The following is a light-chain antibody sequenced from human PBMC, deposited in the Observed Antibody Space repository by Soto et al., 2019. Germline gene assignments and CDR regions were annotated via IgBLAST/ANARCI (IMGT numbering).Light chain of an antibody. Sequence: EIVLTQSPGTLSLSPGERATLSCRASQSVSSSYLAWYQQKPGQAPRLLIYGASSRATGIPDTFSGSVSGTDFTRTISRLEPEDFAVYYCQQYGSSSWTFGQGTKVEIK. V-gene: IGKV3-20*01. CDR2: GAS. CDR1: QSVSSSY. J-gene: IGKJ1*01. CDR3: QQYGSSSWT.